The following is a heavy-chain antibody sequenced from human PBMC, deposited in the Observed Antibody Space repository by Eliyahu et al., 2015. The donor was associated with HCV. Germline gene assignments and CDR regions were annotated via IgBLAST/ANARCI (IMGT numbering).Heavy chain of an antibody. D-gene: IGHD2-8*01. Sequence: EVQLVQSGGGVAXPGGXLRXXCAAXGFXFEDYTLPWVRQTPGKGLEWVSLISADGRSAFYGDPVKGRFTVSRDNTRKTLYLQLDSLTNGDSGVYYCAKDDLVVVPGVPDDWGQGTLVTVSS. J-gene: IGHJ4*02. CDR3: AKDDLVVVPGVPDD. CDR1: GFXFEDYT. CDR2: ISADGRSA. V-gene: IGHV3-43*02.